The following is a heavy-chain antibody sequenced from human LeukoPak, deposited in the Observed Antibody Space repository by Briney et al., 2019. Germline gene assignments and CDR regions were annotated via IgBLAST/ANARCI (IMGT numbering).Heavy chain of an antibody. Sequence: GGSLRLSCAASGFPFSSYSMNWVRQAPGKGLEWVSYISTYSSTIYYADSVKGRFTISRDDAKDSLYLQLNSLRAEDTAVYYCARDLESSGYLFFDYWGQGTLVTVSS. CDR2: ISTYSSTI. CDR3: ARDLESSGYLFFDY. CDR1: GFPFSSYS. J-gene: IGHJ4*02. D-gene: IGHD3-22*01. V-gene: IGHV3-48*01.